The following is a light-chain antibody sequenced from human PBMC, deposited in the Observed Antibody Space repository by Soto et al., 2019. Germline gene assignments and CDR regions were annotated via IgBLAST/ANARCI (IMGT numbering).Light chain of an antibody. CDR1: QSISSW. Sequence: DTQMTQSPSTLSASVGDRVTITCRASQSISSWLAWYQHKPGKAPKLLIYKASSLESGVPSRFSGSGSGTEFTLTISSLQTDDFATYYCQQYNGFPFTFGPGTKVDIQ. CDR2: KAS. CDR3: QQYNGFPFT. J-gene: IGKJ3*01. V-gene: IGKV1-5*03.